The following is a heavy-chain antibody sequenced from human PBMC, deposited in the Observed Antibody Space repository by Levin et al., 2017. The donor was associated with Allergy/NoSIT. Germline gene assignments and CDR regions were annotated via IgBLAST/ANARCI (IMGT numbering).Heavy chain of an antibody. Sequence: PGGSLRLSCAVSGFTVSNNYMSWVRQAPGKGLEWVSIIYITGTTFYADSVKGRFTISRDNSKNTLSLQMNKLRAEDTAVYYCASTKDKWNLYYFDYWGQGTLVTVSS. CDR3: ASTKDKWNLYYFDY. CDR1: GFTVSNNY. CDR2: IYITGTT. V-gene: IGHV3-53*01. D-gene: IGHD1-20*01. J-gene: IGHJ4*02.